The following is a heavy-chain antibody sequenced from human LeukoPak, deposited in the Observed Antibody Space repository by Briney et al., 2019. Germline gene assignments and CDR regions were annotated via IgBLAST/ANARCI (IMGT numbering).Heavy chain of an antibody. D-gene: IGHD3-16*02. V-gene: IGHV3-33*01. CDR1: GFTFSSYG. J-gene: IGHJ4*02. CDR2: IWYDGSNK. Sequence: GGSLRLSCAASGFTFSSYGMHWVRQAPGKGLEWVAVIWYDGSNKYYADSVKGRFTISRDNSKNTLYLQMNSLRAEDTAVYYCARDLTYDYVWGSYRYSDYWGQGTLVTVSS. CDR3: ARDLTYDYVWGSYRYSDY.